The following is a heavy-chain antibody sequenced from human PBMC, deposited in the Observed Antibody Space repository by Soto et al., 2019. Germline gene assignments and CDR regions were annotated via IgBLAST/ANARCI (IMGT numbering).Heavy chain of an antibody. V-gene: IGHV3-23*01. J-gene: IGHJ4*02. Sequence: EVQVLESGGDLVQPGESLRLSCAASGFTFSNYAMTWVRQAPGKGLEWVSTISGSGDSIYYADSVKGRFTISRDNSKNTLYLQMNSLRADDWAVYYCSTGRQMGYWGQGTLVIVSS. D-gene: IGHD7-27*01. CDR3: STGRQMGY. CDR1: GFTFSNYA. CDR2: ISGSGDSI.